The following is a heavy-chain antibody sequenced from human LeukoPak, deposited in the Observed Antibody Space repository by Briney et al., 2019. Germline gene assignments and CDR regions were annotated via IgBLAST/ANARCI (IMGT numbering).Heavy chain of an antibody. Sequence: SVKVSCKASGGTFSSYAISWVRQAPGQGLEWMGGIIPIFGTANYAQKFQGRVTVTADESTSTAYMELSSLRSEDTAVYYCARDLVEMAFFFDYWGQGTLVTVSS. CDR3: ARDLVEMAFFFDY. V-gene: IGHV1-69*13. J-gene: IGHJ4*02. CDR1: GGTFSSYA. CDR2: IIPIFGTA. D-gene: IGHD5-24*01.